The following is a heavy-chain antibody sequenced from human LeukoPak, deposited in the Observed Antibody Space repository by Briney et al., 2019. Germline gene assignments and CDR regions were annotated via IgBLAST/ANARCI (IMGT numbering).Heavy chain of an antibody. CDR1: GDSISSGDYY. CDR3: ARAHMFYDSSGYPYRWFDP. CDR2: ISSSGST. D-gene: IGHD3-22*01. V-gene: IGHV4-61*02. J-gene: IGHJ5*02. Sequence: TSETLSLTCNVSGDSISSGDYYWSWIRQPAGKGLEWIGRISSSGSTNYNPSLKSRVTISVDTSKDQFSLKLSSVTAADTAIYYCARAHMFYDSSGYPYRWFDPWGQGTLVTVSS.